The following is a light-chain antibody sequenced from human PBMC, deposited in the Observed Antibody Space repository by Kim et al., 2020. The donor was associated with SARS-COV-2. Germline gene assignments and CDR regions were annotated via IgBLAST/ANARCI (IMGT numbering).Light chain of an antibody. CDR1: QSVSSSY. CDR2: GAS. CDR3: QQYGSSPYT. J-gene: IGKJ2*01. Sequence: EIVLTQSPGNLSLSPGERGTLFCRASQSVSSSYLAWYQQKVGQAPRLLIYGASSRATGIPDRFSGSGSGTDFTLTISRLEPEDFAVYYCQQYGSSPYTFGQGTKLEI. V-gene: IGKV3-20*01.